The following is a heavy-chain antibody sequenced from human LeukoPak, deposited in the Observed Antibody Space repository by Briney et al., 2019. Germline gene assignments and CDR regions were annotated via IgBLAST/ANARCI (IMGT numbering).Heavy chain of an antibody. Sequence: GGSLRLSCAASGFTFSSYWMSCVRQAPGKGLEWVANIKQDGSEKYYVDSVKGRFTISRDNAKNSLYLQMNSLRAEDTAVYYCVSGYYGMDVWGQGTTVTVSS. J-gene: IGHJ6*02. CDR1: GFTFSSYW. CDR3: VSGYYGMDV. D-gene: IGHD3-10*01. CDR2: IKQDGSEK. V-gene: IGHV3-7*05.